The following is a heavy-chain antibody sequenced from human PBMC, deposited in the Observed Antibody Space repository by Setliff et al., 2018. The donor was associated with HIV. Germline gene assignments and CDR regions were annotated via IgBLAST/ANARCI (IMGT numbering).Heavy chain of an antibody. CDR2: ISAYTGHT. D-gene: IGHD3-9*01. CDR1: GDTFSNSL. V-gene: IGHV1-18*01. CDR3: ARARLQGIVTAVGPRDNCLDP. Sequence: ASVKVSCKASGDTFSNSLVTWVRQAPGQGLEWMGWISAYTGHTDYASRLLGRVTLTTDTSTSTAYMELRSLSSDDTAVYFCARARLQGIVTAVGPRDNCLDPWGQGTRVTVS. J-gene: IGHJ5*02.